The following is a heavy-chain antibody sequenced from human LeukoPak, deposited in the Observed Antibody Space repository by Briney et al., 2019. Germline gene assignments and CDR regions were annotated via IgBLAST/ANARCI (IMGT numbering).Heavy chain of an antibody. D-gene: IGHD6-13*01. Sequence: GGSLRLSCAASGFTFSSYAMSWVRQAPGKGLEWVSVIYSGGGTSTYYADSVKGRFTVSRDNSKDTLYLQLNSLRAEDTAVYYCARAAAGGPFDSWGQGTLVTVSS. CDR2: IYSGGGTST. V-gene: IGHV3-23*03. CDR3: ARAAAGGPFDS. CDR1: GFTFSSYA. J-gene: IGHJ4*02.